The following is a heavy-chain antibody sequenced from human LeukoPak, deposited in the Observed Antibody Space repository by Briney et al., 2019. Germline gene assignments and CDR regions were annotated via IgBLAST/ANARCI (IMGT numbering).Heavy chain of an antibody. CDR1: GGSISSYY. V-gene: IGHV4-59*08. D-gene: IGHD2-2*01. CDR3: ARQSCSSTSCPHRNVFDI. J-gene: IGHJ3*02. Sequence: PSETLSLTCTVSGGSISSYYWSWIRQPPGKGLEWIGYIYYSGSTNYNPSLKSRVTISVDTSKNQFSLKLSSVTAADTAVYYCARQSCSSTSCPHRNVFDIWGQGTMVTVSP. CDR2: IYYSGST.